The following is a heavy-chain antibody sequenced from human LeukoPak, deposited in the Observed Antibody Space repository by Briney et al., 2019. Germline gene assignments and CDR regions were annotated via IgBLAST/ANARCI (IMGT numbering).Heavy chain of an antibody. CDR2: IYHSGST. Sequence: GSLRLSCAASGFTFSSYWMTWIRQPPGKGLEWIGEIYHSGSTNYNPSLKSRVTISVDKSKNQFSLKLSSVTTADTAVYYCARTGVDYSNYVDYWGQGTLVTVSS. CDR1: GFTFSSYW. V-gene: IGHV4-4*02. D-gene: IGHD4-11*01. CDR3: ARTGVDYSNYVDY. J-gene: IGHJ4*02.